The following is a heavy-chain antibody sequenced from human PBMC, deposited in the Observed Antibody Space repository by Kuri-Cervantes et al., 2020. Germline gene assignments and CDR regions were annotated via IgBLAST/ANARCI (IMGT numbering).Heavy chain of an antibody. CDR3: ARERPHSGYDYVFDY. V-gene: IGHV1-2*04. CDR2: INPNSGGT. D-gene: IGHD5-12*01. CDR1: GYTFTGYY. J-gene: IGHJ4*02. Sequence: ASVKVSCKASGYTFTGYYMHWVRQAHGQGLEWMGWINPNSGGTNYAQKFQGWVTMTRDTSISTAYMELSRLRSDDTAVYYCARERPHSGYDYVFDYWGQGTLVTVSS.